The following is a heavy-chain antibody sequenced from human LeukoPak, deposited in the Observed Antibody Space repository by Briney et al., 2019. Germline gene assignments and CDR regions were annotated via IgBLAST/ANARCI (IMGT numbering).Heavy chain of an antibody. Sequence: SETLSLTCTVSGGSISSYYWSWTRQPPGKGLEWIGYIYYSGSTNYNPSLKSRVTISVDTSKNQFSLKLSPVTAADTAVYYCAGNYYGSGSYYSEDRYWGQGTLVTVSS. CDR1: GGSISSYY. CDR3: AGNYYGSGSYYSEDRY. D-gene: IGHD3-10*01. CDR2: IYYSGST. V-gene: IGHV4-59*08. J-gene: IGHJ4*02.